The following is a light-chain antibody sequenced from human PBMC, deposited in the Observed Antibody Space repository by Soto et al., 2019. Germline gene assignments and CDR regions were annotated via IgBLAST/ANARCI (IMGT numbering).Light chain of an antibody. J-gene: IGLJ3*02. CDR3: QTWGTGLLV. V-gene: IGLV4-69*01. Sequence: QLVLTQSPSASASLGASVKLTCTLSSGHSSYAIAWHQQQPEKGPRYLIKLNSDGSHSKWDVIPDRFSGSSSGAERYLTISSLQSEDEADYYCQTWGTGLLVFGGGTKLTVL. CDR2: LNSDGSH. CDR1: SGHSSYA.